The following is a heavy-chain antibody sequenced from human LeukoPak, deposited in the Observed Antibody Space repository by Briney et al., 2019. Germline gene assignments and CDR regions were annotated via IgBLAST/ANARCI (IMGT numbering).Heavy chain of an antibody. CDR1: GGTFSSYA. J-gene: IGHJ4*02. V-gene: IGHV1-69*01. CDR2: IIPIFGTA. Sequence: ASVKVSCKASGGTFSSYAISWVRQAPGQGLEWMGGIIPIFGTANYAQKFQGRVTITADESTSTAYMELSSLRSEDTAVYYCARRDYGDYATHDYWGQGTLVTVSS. D-gene: IGHD4-17*01. CDR3: ARRDYGDYATHDY.